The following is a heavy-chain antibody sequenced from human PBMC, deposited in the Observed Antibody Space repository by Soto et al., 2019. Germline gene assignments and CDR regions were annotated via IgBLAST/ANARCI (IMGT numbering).Heavy chain of an antibody. D-gene: IGHD4-17*01. J-gene: IGHJ6*02. CDR2: IIPIFGTA. CDR3: ARGSGWFVTTNYYYYYGMGV. V-gene: IGHV1-69*06. CDR1: GGTFSSYA. Sequence: SVKVSCKASGGTFSSYAISWVRQAPGQGLEWMGGIIPIFGTANYAQKFQGRVTITADKSTSTAYMELSSLRSEDTAVYYCARGSGWFVTTNYYYYYGMGVWGQGTTVTVSS.